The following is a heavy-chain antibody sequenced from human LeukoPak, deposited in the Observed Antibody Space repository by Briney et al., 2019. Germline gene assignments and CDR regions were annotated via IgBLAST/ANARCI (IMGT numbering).Heavy chain of an antibody. D-gene: IGHD6-13*01. CDR2: IYYSGST. CDR3: ARTRYSSSWYYFDY. J-gene: IGHJ4*02. CDR1: GGSISSYD. Sequence: SETLSLTCTVSGGSISSYDWSWIRQPPGKGLEWIGYIYYSGSTNYNPSLKSRVTISVDTSKNQCSLKLSSVTAADTAAYYCARTRYSSSWYYFDYWGQGTLVTVSS. V-gene: IGHV4-59*01.